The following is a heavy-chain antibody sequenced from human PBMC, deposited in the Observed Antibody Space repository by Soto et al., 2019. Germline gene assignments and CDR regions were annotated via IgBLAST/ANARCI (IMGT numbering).Heavy chain of an antibody. D-gene: IGHD3-10*01. V-gene: IGHV1-18*01. CDR3: ARDGVLGDITGPDAFDI. J-gene: IGHJ3*02. Sequence: ASVKVSWKASGYTFTSYGISWVRQAPGQGFEWMGWISAYNGNTNYAQKLQGRVTMTTDTSTSTAYMELRSLRSDDTAVYYCARDGVLGDITGPDAFDIWGQGTMVTVSS. CDR1: GYTFTSYG. CDR2: ISAYNGNT.